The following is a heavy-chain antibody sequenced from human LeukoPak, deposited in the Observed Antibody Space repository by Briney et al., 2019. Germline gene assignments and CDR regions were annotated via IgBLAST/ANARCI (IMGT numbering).Heavy chain of an antibody. V-gene: IGHV3-48*04. D-gene: IGHD3-9*01. CDR3: ARDRDWSFDY. CDR1: GFSFSGYS. J-gene: IGHJ4*02. CDR2: IRGTSSAM. Sequence: GSLRLSCAASGFSFSGYSMNWVRQAPGKGLEWVAHIRGTSSAMNYAASARGRFTISRDNAKNALFLEMSSLRAEDTAVYYCARDRDWSFDYWGQGTLVTVSS.